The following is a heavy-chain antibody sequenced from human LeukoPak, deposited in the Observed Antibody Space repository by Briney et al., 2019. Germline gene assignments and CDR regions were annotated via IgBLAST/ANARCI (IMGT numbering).Heavy chain of an antibody. CDR3: ARVSGTSYFNSGGP. CDR1: GYTFTDYY. Sequence: ASVKVSCKASGYTFTDYYIYWVRQAPGQGLEWMGWIVADSGGTNYAQKFQGRVTMTRDTSISTAYMELSRLRSDDTAVYYCARVSGTSYFNSGGPWGQGSLVTVSS. V-gene: IGHV1-2*02. J-gene: IGHJ5*02. CDR2: IVADSGGT. D-gene: IGHD3-22*01.